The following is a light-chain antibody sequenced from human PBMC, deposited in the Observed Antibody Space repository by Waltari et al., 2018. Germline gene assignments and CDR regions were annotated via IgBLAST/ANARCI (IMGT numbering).Light chain of an antibody. Sequence: QSALTQTASVSGSPGHSIAISCTGTSSDVGGCEYVSWYQQHPGKAPKLIIYDVSNRPSGVSNRFSGSKSGNTASLTISGLQAEDEADYYCNSYTSSSTLVFGGGTKLTVL. CDR3: NSYTSSSTLV. CDR1: SSDVGGCEY. J-gene: IGLJ2*01. V-gene: IGLV2-14*03. CDR2: DVS.